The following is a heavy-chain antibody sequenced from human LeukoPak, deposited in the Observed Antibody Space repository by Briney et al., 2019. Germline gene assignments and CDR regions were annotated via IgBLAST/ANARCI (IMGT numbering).Heavy chain of an antibody. V-gene: IGHV4-4*07. CDR2: VYTSGSH. D-gene: IGHD6-19*01. CDR3: ARELGDSSGPEYYHGMDV. J-gene: IGHJ6*02. Sequence: SETLSLTCTISGPSIRSYYCGWSQQPAGKGLEWIGRVYTSGSHNYNPSLKSRVTMSVDSSNNQFSLNLNSVTAADTAVYYCARELGDSSGPEYYHGMDVWGQGTTVTVSS. CDR1: GPSIRSYY.